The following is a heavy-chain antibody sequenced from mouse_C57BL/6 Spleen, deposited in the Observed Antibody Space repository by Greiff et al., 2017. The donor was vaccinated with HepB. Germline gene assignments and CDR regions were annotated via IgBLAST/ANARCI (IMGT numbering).Heavy chain of an antibody. D-gene: IGHD1-1*01. Sequence: QVQLQQPGTELVKPGASVKLSCKASGYTFTSYWMHWVKQRPGQGLEWIGNINPSNGGTNYNEKFKSKATLTVDKSSSTAYMQLSSLTSEDSAVYYCARVAYGSSYPAWFAYWGQGTLVTVSA. J-gene: IGHJ3*01. CDR2: INPSNGGT. CDR3: ARVAYGSSYPAWFAY. V-gene: IGHV1-53*01. CDR1: GYTFTSYW.